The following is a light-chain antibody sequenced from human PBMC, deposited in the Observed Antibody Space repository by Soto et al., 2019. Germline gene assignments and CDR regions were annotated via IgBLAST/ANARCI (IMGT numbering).Light chain of an antibody. CDR3: QTWGTDTVV. V-gene: IGLV4-69*01. CDR2: LNSDGGH. Sequence: QSVLTQSPSASASLGASVKLTCTLSSAHSSYAITWHQKQAEKGPRYLMRLNSDGGHIKGDGVPDRFSGSSSGAERYLTISRLQSEDEAAYYCQTWGTDTVVFGGGTKLTVL. CDR1: SAHSSYA. J-gene: IGLJ2*01.